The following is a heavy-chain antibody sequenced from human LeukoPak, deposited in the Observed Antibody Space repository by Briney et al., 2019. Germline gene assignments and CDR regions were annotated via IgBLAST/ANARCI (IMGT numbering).Heavy chain of an antibody. J-gene: IGHJ4*02. Sequence: GGSLRLSCAASGLSFSSFAMSWVRQGPARGLEWVSSIRGNGETFYADSVKGRFTLSSDSSRNTVYFQLNSLRAEDTAVYYRARDNEGDVDYWGQGTLVTVSS. D-gene: IGHD3-16*01. CDR3: ARDNEGDVDY. V-gene: IGHV3-23*01. CDR2: IRGNGET. CDR1: GLSFSSFA.